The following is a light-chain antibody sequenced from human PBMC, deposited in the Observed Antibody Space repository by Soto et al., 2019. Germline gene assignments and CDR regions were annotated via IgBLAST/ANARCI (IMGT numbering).Light chain of an antibody. CDR1: SNDVAITKY. CDR3: SLYAGGANLV. J-gene: IGLJ3*02. V-gene: IGLV2-8*01. Sequence: QSALTQPPSASGSPGQSVTISCTGTSNDVAITKYVSWYQQRPGKVPRLMIYEVTKRPSWAPARFSGSNSGNTATLTVSGVQTEDEADYYCSLYAGGANLVFGGGTKLTVL. CDR2: EVT.